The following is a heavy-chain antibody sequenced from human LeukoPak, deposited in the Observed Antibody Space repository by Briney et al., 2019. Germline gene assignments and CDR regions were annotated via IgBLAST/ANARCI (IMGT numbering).Heavy chain of an antibody. J-gene: IGHJ4*02. V-gene: IGHV3-30*18. CDR3: AKGSDYFDY. D-gene: IGHD2-15*01. Sequence: GGSLRLSCAASGFTFSSYGMHWVRQAPGKGLEWVAVISYDGSNKYYADSVKGRFTISRDNSKNTLYLRMNSLRAEDTAVYYCAKGSDYFDYWGQGTLVTVSS. CDR2: ISYDGSNK. CDR1: GFTFSSYG.